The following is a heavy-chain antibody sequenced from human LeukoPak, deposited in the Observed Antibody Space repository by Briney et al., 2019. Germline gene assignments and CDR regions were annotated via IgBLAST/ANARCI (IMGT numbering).Heavy chain of an antibody. D-gene: IGHD2-21*02. J-gene: IGHJ4*02. CDR3: ARGGGRVTAGDDY. Sequence: ASVKVSCKASGGTFSSYTISWVRQAPGQGLEWMGRIIPILGIANYAQKFQGRVTITADKSTSTAYMELSSLRSEDTAVYYCARGGGRVTAGDDYWGQGTLVTVSS. CDR2: IIPILGIA. V-gene: IGHV1-69*02. CDR1: GGTFSSYT.